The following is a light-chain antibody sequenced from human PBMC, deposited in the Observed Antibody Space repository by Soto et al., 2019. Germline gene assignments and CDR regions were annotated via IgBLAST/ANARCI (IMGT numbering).Light chain of an antibody. CDR2: EVS. CDR3: SSYTSSSILYV. CDR1: SSDVGGYNY. Sequence: QSALTQPASVSGSPGQSITISCTGTSSDVGGYNYVSWYQQNPGKAPKLMIYEVSNRPSGVSNRFSGSKSGNTASLTISGLQAEDEADYYCSSYTSSSILYVFGTGTKVTVL. J-gene: IGLJ1*01. V-gene: IGLV2-14*01.